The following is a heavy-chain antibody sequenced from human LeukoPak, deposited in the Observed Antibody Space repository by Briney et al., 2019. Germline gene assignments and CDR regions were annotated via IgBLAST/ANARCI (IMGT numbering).Heavy chain of an antibody. CDR3: AKDASTTNNFYFFDY. CDR1: GFTFTNYA. V-gene: IGHV3-23*01. J-gene: IGHJ4*02. CDR2: ISKSGDIT. D-gene: IGHD1-1*01. Sequence: GGSLRLSCAASGFTFTNYAMTWVRQAPGKGLEWISGISKSGDITFYADSVKGRFTISRDTSKSAVYLQMNNLRAEDTAIYYCAKDASTTNNFYFFDYWGQGALATVSS.